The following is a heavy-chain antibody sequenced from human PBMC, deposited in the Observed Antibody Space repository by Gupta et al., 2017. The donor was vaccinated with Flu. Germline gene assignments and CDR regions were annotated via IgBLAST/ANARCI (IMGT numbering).Heavy chain of an antibody. CDR1: FSSFE. CDR2: ITDSGSST. D-gene: IGHD6-13*01. J-gene: IGHJ6*03. V-gene: IGHV3-48*03. CDR3: ARDPAAPAYYMDV. Sequence: FSSFEMNWVRQAPGKGLEWLSYITDSGSSTADADSVKGRFTISRDNAKNSLYLQMNSRRVEDTAVYYCARDPAAPAYYMDVWGKGTTVTVSS.